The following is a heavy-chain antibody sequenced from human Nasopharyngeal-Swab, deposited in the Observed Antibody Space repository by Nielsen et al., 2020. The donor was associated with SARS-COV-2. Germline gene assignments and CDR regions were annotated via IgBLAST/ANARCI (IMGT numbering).Heavy chain of an antibody. CDR1: GYTFTGYY. V-gene: IGHV1-2*06. CDR3: AGLSAGDAFDI. J-gene: IGHJ3*02. Sequence: ASVKVSCKASGYTFTGYYMHWVRQAPGQGLEWMGRINPNSGGTNYAQKFQGRVTMTRDTSISTAHMELSRLRSDDTAVYYCAGLSAGDAFDIWGQGTMVTVSS. CDR2: INPNSGGT.